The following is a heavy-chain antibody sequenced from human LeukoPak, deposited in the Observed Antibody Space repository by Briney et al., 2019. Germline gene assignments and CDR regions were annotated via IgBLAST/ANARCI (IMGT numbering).Heavy chain of an antibody. CDR2: IDSDGSST. Sequence: GSLRLSCAASGFTFSSYWMHWVRQAPGKGLVWVSRIDSDGSSTSYADSVKGRFTISRDNAKNTLYLQMNSLRAEDTAVYYCARELTSSSWYGDYYYYYGMDVWGQGTTVTVSS. CDR3: ARELTSSSWYGDYYYYYGMDV. V-gene: IGHV3-74*01. CDR1: GFTFSSYW. D-gene: IGHD6-13*01. J-gene: IGHJ6*02.